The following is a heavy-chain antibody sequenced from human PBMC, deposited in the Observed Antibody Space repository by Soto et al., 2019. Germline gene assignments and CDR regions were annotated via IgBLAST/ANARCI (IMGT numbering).Heavy chain of an antibody. Sequence: GGSLRLSCAASGFTFSSYGMHWVRQAPGKGLEWVAVISYDGSNKYYADSVKGRFTISRDNSKNTLYLQMNSLRAEDTAVYYCAKDIRVLWFGEFYYYYGMDVWGQGTTVTVYS. CDR3: AKDIRVLWFGEFYYYYGMDV. CDR1: GFTFSSYG. D-gene: IGHD3-10*01. J-gene: IGHJ6*02. V-gene: IGHV3-30*18. CDR2: ISYDGSNK.